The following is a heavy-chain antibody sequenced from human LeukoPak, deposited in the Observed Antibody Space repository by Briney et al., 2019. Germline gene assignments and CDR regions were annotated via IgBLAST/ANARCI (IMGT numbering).Heavy chain of an antibody. CDR1: GFTLSNYA. V-gene: IGHV3-23*01. CDR2: ISGSGGST. J-gene: IGHJ4*02. D-gene: IGHD3-3*01. Sequence: PGGSLRLSCAASGFTLSNYAMNWVRQAPGKGLEWVSSISGSGGSTYFAGSVKGRVTISRDNSKNTMYMQMNSLRVEDTAVYYCAKGGHNYDFWRFDYWGQGSLVTVSS. CDR3: AKGGHNYDFWRFDY.